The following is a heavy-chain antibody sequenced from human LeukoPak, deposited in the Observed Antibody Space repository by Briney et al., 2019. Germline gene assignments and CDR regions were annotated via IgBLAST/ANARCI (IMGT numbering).Heavy chain of an antibody. J-gene: IGHJ4*02. V-gene: IGHV1-2*02. Sequence: GASVKVSCKASGYTFTAYYTHWVRQAPGQGLEWMGWINPNSGDTNYAQKFQGRVTMTTDTSTSTAYMELRSLRSDDTAVYYCARGARSGGLYFDYWGQGTLVTVSS. CDR3: ARGARSGGLYFDY. CDR2: INPNSGDT. CDR1: GYTFTAYY. D-gene: IGHD3-10*01.